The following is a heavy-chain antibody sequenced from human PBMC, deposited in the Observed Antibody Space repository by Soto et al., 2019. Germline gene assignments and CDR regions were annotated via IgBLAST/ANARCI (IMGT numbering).Heavy chain of an antibody. D-gene: IGHD4-4*01. CDR3: ARGGQQFLDY. J-gene: IGHJ4*02. Sequence: SETLSLTCAVSGASISSGGYSWSWIRQPPGRGLEWIGYVFHSETTYYNPSLKSRVTMSVDSSKNQFSLRLTSVTAADTAVYYCARGGQQFLDYWGQGTLVTVSS. V-gene: IGHV4-30-2*01. CDR2: VFHSETT. CDR1: GASISSGGYS.